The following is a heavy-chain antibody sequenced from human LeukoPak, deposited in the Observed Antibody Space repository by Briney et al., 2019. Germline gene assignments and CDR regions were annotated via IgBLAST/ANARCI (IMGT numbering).Heavy chain of an antibody. V-gene: IGHV4-4*02. D-gene: IGHD2-2*01. CDR3: ARAGQGYCTSASCYLSLDY. CDR1: GGSIRSSNW. J-gene: IGHJ4*02. Sequence: PSETLSLTCAVSGGSIRSSNWWSWVRQPPGKGLEWIGQIYHSGSTNYNPSLKSRVAISVDKSKNQFSLNLNSVTAADTAVYYCARAGQGYCTSASCYLSLDYWGQGTLVTVSS. CDR2: IYHSGST.